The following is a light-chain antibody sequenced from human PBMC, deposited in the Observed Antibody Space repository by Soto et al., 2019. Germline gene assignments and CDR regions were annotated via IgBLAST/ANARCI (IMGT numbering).Light chain of an antibody. CDR2: AAS. Sequence: DIQMTQSPSSVSASVGDRFTITVRSIQGISSWLAWYQQKPGKAPKLVIYAASSLQSGVPSRFSGSGSGTDFTLTISNLQPEDIATYYCQQYDNLPPTWTFGQGTKVDI. J-gene: IGKJ1*01. CDR3: QQYDNLPPTWT. V-gene: IGKV1-12*01. CDR1: QGISSW.